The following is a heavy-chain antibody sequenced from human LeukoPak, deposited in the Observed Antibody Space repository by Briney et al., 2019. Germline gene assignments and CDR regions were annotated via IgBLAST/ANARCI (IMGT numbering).Heavy chain of an antibody. V-gene: IGHV4-39*07. CDR1: GGSVSDINYF. CDR2: IYYSGDT. J-gene: IGHJ4*02. Sequence: SETLSLTCTVSGGSVSDINYFWGWIRQPPGKGLEWIGSIYYSGDTYYNPSLKSRVTISVDTSKNQFSLKLSSVTAADTAVYYCARAIAASHLDYWGQGTLVTVSS. D-gene: IGHD6-13*01. CDR3: ARAIAASHLDY.